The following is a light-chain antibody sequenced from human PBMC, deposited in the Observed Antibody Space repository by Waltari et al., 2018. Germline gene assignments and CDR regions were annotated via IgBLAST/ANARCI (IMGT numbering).Light chain of an antibody. CDR3: TSYGGSNNFVI. CDR2: EVT. V-gene: IGLV2-8*01. Sequence: QSALTQPPSASGSPGQSVTISCTGTSSDVGGYNYVSWYQQYPDNAPKLIIYEVTKRPSGVPDRFSGSKSVNTASLTVSGLQAEDEADYYCTSYGGSNNFVIFGGGTKLTVL. CDR1: SSDVGGYNY. J-gene: IGLJ2*01.